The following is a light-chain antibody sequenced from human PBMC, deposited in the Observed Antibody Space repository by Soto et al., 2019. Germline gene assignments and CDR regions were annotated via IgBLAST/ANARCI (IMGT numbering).Light chain of an antibody. CDR2: DAS. J-gene: IGKJ5*01. V-gene: IGKV3-20*01. CDR1: QSVGRDY. Sequence: EIVLTQSPGTLSLSPGERATLSCRASQSVGRDYLGWFQQKPGHPPRLLIHDASRRATGIPDRFSGSGSGTDFTLTISRLEPEDFAVYYCQQYAASPITFGQGTRLEIK. CDR3: QQYAASPIT.